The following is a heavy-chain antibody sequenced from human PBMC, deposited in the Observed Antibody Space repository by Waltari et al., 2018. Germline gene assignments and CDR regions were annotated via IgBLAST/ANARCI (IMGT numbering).Heavy chain of an antibody. D-gene: IGHD1-26*01. CDR3: ARHRGSPGYYYGMDV. V-gene: IGHV5-51*01. Sequence: EVQLVQSGAEVKKPGESLKISCQGSGYSFTTNWIGWVRQVPGKGLEVMGIFYPGDPDTRYSPSFQGQVTISADKSISTAYLQWSSLKASDTAMYYCARHRGSPGYYYGMDVWGQGTMVTVSS. CDR2: FYPGDPDT. J-gene: IGHJ6*02. CDR1: GYSFTTNW.